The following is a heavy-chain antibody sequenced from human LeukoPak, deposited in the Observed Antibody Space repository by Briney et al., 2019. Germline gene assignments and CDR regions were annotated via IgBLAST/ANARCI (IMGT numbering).Heavy chain of an antibody. Sequence: PSETLSLTCTVSGGSISSSSYYWGWIRQPPGKGLEWIGNIYNSGSTYYNPSLKSRVTISVDTSKNQFSLKLSSVTAADTAVYYCARPGYDFWSGYVDYWGQGTLVTVSS. D-gene: IGHD3-3*01. CDR2: IYNSGST. V-gene: IGHV4-39*01. CDR3: ARPGYDFWSGYVDY. CDR1: GGSISSSSYY. J-gene: IGHJ4*02.